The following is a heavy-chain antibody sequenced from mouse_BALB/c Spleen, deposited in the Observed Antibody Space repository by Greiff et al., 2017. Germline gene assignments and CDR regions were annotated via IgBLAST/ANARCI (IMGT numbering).Heavy chain of an antibody. CDR2: IYPGDGDT. CDR3: ARGGDRDGY. V-gene: IGHV1-87*01. Sequence: QVQLKESGAELARPGASVKLSCKASGYTFTSYWMQWVKQRPGQGLEWIGAIYPGDGDTRYTQKFKGKATLTADKSSSTAYMQLSSLASEDSAVYYCARGGDRDGYWGQGTTLTVSS. D-gene: IGHD3-3*01. J-gene: IGHJ2*01. CDR1: GYTFTSYW.